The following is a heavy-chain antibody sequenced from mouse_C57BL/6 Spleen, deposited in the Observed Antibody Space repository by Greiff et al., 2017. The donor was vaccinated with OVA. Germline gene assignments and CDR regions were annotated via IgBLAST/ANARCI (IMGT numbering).Heavy chain of an antibody. Sequence: QVQLQQSGPELVKPGASVKISCKASGYAFSSSWMNWVKQRPGKGLEWIGRIYPGDGDTNYNGKFKGKATLTADKSSSTAYMQLSSLTSEDSAVYFCARGYYYGSSSYFDVWGTGTTVTVSS. CDR1: GYAFSSSW. J-gene: IGHJ1*03. V-gene: IGHV1-82*01. CDR2: IYPGDGDT. D-gene: IGHD1-1*01. CDR3: ARGYYYGSSSYFDV.